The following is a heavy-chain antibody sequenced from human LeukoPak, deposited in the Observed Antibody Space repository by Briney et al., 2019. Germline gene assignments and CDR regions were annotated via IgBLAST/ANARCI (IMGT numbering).Heavy chain of an antibody. CDR1: LSRDW. CDR3: VRDGGVSGYDLLDY. CDR2: INQDGSEE. D-gene: IGHD5-12*01. Sequence: LSRDWMSRAGQAAGKGLEWVAHINQDGSEEHYMDSVKARFTISRDNAKNSLSLQMNSLRAEDTAVYYCVRDGGVSGYDLLDYWGQGTLVTVSS. J-gene: IGHJ4*02. V-gene: IGHV3-7*01.